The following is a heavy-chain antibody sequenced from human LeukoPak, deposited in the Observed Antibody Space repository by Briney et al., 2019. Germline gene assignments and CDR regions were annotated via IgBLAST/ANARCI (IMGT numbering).Heavy chain of an antibody. D-gene: IGHD3-10*01. CDR3: ASVPLLWFGELLSQYFQH. J-gene: IGHJ1*01. Sequence: SCKASGYTFTSYYVHWVRQAPGKGLEWVAVIWYDGSNKYYADSVKGRFTISRDNSKSTLSLQMNSLRAEDTAVYYCASVPLLWFGELLSQYFQHWGQGTLVTVSS. V-gene: IGHV3-33*01. CDR2: IWYDGSNK. CDR1: GYTFTSYY.